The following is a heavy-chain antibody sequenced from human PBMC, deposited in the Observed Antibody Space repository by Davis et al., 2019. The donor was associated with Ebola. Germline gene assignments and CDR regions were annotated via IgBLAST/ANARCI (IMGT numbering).Heavy chain of an antibody. D-gene: IGHD6-13*01. Sequence: PGGSLRLSCSASGFIFSSYVMSWVRLAPGKGLEWVSVIYSDGRTYYADSVKGRFTISRDNSKNTLYLQMNSLRTEDTAVYYCARDSVAAGLGVWGQGTTVTVSS. CDR2: IYSDGRT. V-gene: IGHV3-66*01. CDR1: GFIFSSYV. J-gene: IGHJ6*02. CDR3: ARDSVAAGLGV.